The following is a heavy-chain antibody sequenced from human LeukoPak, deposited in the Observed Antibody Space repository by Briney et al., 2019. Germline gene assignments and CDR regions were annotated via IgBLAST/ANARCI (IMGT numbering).Heavy chain of an antibody. CDR2: IYYSGST. Sequence: SETLSLTCTVSGGSISSYYWSWIRQLPGKGLEWIGYIYYSGSTYYNPSLKSRVTISVDTSKNQFSLKLSSVTAADTAVYYCARNPPYGGNDYWGQGTLVTVSS. CDR3: ARNPPYGGNDY. CDR1: GGSISSYY. D-gene: IGHD4-23*01. V-gene: IGHV4-59*12. J-gene: IGHJ4*02.